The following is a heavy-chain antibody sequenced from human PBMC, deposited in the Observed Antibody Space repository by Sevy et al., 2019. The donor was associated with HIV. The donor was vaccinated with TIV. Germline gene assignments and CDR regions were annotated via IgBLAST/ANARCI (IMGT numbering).Heavy chain of an antibody. CDR3: AREGSGGFDY. J-gene: IGHJ4*02. CDR1: GFSFSNYW. CDR2: IKQDGSKR. V-gene: IGHV3-7*01. Sequence: GGSLRLSCAASGFSFSNYWMSWVRQAPGKGLEWVANIKQDGSKREYVDSVKGRLTISRDNGKNSVYLQMDSLRAEDTAVYYCAREGSGGFDYCGQGTLVTVSS. D-gene: IGHD2-15*01.